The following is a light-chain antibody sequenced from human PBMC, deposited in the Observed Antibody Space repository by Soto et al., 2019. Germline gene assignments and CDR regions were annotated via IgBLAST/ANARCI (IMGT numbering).Light chain of an antibody. CDR1: QSVSRN. CDR2: GAS. J-gene: IGKJ4*01. CDR3: HQYNIWPPLT. Sequence: EIVMTQSPATLSVSPGERATLSCRASQSVSRNLAWYQQKPGQAPRLLIYGASIRATGIPARFSGSGSGTEFTLTFSSLQSEDFAVYYCHQYNIWPPLTFGAPTEVEI. V-gene: IGKV3D-15*01.